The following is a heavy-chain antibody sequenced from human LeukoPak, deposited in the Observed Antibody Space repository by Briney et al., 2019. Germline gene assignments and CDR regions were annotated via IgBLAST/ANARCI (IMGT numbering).Heavy chain of an antibody. CDR2: IYYSGST. V-gene: IGHV4-31*03. D-gene: IGHD6-13*01. Sequence: PSETLSLTCTVSGGSISSGGYYWSWIRQRPGKGLEWIGYIYYSGSTYYNPSLKSRVTISVDTSKNQFSLKLSSVTAADTAVYYCARGGSSFPPYYYYGMDVWGQGTTVTVSS. CDR3: ARGGSSFPPYYYYGMDV. J-gene: IGHJ6*02. CDR1: GGSISSGGYY.